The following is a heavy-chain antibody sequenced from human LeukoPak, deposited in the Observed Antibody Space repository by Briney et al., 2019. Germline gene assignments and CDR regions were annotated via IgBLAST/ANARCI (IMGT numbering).Heavy chain of an antibody. Sequence: SVKVSCKASGGTFSSYAISWVRQAPGQGLEWIGGIIPIFGTANYAQKFQGRVTITTDESTSTAYMELSSLRSEDTAVYYCARAFPTYYDFWSGTDVWGKGTTVTVSS. D-gene: IGHD3-3*01. CDR2: IIPIFGTA. V-gene: IGHV1-69*05. J-gene: IGHJ6*04. CDR1: GGTFSSYA. CDR3: ARAFPTYYDFWSGTDV.